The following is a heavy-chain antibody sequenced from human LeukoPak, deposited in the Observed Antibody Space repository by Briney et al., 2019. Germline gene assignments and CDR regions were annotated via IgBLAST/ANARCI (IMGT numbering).Heavy chain of an antibody. V-gene: IGHV3-73*01. CDR2: IRSKAISYAT. CDR1: GFTFSGSA. J-gene: IGHJ4*02. Sequence: GGSLRLSCAASGFTFSGSAMHWVRQASGKGLEWVGRIRSKAISYATAYAASVKGRFTISRDDSKNTAYLQMNSLKTEDTAVYYCTSVPAAISYWGQGTLVTVSS. D-gene: IGHD2-2*01. CDR3: TSVPAAISY.